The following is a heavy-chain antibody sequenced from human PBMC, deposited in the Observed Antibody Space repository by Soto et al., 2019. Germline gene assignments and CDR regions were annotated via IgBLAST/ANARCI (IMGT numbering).Heavy chain of an antibody. CDR1: GGSISSGDYY. CDR2: IYYSGST. J-gene: IGHJ4*02. D-gene: IGHD3-16*02. V-gene: IGHV4-30-4*01. CDR3: ARVRREDYVWGSYRYTEFDY. Sequence: QVQLQESGPGLVKPSQTLSLTCTVSGGSISSGDYYWSWIRQPPGKGLEWIGYIYYSGSTYYNPFLKSRVTLSVDTSKHQFSLKLSSVTAADPAVYYFARVRREDYVWGSYRYTEFDYWGQGTLVTVSS.